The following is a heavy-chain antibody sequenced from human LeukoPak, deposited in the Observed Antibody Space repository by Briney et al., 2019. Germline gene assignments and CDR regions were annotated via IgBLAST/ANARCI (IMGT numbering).Heavy chain of an antibody. CDR2: IKSKTDGGTT. CDR1: GFTFSNAW. CDR3: ARESIGGYGMDV. J-gene: IGHJ6*02. Sequence: PGGSLRLSCAASGFTFSNAWMSWVRQAPGKGLEWVGRIKSKTDGGTTDYAAPVKGRFTISRDDSKNTLYLQMNSLKTEDTAVYYCARESIGGYGMDVWGQGTTVTVSS. V-gene: IGHV3-15*01. D-gene: IGHD3-10*01.